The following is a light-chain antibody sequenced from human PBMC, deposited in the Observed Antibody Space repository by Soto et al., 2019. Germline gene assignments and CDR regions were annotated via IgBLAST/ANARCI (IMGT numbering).Light chain of an antibody. Sequence: SYVLTQAPPVSVAPGKTATITCGGNNIGSKSVHWYQQKPGQAPVLVIFYDSDRPSGIPERFSGSNSGNTATLTISRVEAGDEANYYCQVCDIGTGVVFGGGTKVTVL. CDR1: NIGSKS. CDR2: YDS. CDR3: QVCDIGTGVV. V-gene: IGLV3-21*04. J-gene: IGLJ2*01.